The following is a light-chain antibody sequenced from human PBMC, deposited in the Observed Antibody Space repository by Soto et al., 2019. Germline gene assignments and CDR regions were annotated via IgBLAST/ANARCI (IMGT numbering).Light chain of an antibody. J-gene: IGKJ1*01. V-gene: IGKV1-8*01. Sequence: AIRMTQSPSSLSASTGDRFTITCRASQGISSYLAWYQQKPGKAPKLLIYAASTLQSGVPSRFSGSGSGTDFTLTISCLQSEDFATYYCQQYYSTGTFGQGTKVDIK. CDR2: AAS. CDR1: QGISSY. CDR3: QQYYSTGT.